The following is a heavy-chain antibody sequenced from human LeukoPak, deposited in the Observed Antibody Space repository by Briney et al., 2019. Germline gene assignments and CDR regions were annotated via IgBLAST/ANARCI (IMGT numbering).Heavy chain of an antibody. J-gene: IGHJ4*02. CDR1: GFTFSNYW. D-gene: IGHD3-16*02. CDR2: LSSGGRRT. V-gene: IGHV3-74*01. Sequence: GGPLRLSCATSGFTFSNYWMHCVRDVPGKGLVCVSRLSSGGRRTNYADSVKGRFTISRDNAENTLSLQMNSLRAEDTAVYYGVRDYRGDYWGQGTLVTVSS. CDR3: VRDYRGDY.